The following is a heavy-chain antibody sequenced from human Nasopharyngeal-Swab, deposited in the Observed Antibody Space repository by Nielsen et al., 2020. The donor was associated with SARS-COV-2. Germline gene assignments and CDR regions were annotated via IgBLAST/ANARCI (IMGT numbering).Heavy chain of an antibody. Sequence: WIRQPPGKGLEWIGNVYYTGSTQYNPSLKSRVIISVDTSKNQFSLRLSSVTAADTAVYYCARDTPNSGRDVWGQGATVTVSS. CDR2: VYYTGST. V-gene: IGHV4-59*01. CDR3: ARDTPNSGRDV. D-gene: IGHD4-23*01. J-gene: IGHJ6*02.